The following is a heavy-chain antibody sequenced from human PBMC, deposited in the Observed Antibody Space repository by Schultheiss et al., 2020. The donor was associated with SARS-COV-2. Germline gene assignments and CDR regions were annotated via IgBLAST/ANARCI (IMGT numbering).Heavy chain of an antibody. CDR1: GFTFSNYG. V-gene: IGHV3-64*04. J-gene: IGHJ4*02. D-gene: IGHD1-26*01. CDR2: ISTNGGST. Sequence: GGSLRLSCAASGFTFSNYGMHWVRQAPGKGLEYVSAISTNGGSTYYADSVRGRFTISRDNSNNTLYLHMNSLRAEDTAVYYCARRAWASFYFDYWGQGTLVTVSS. CDR3: ARRAWASFYFDY.